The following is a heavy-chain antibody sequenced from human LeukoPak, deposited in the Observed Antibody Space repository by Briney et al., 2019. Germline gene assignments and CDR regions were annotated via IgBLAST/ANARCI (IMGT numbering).Heavy chain of an antibody. J-gene: IGHJ6*02. D-gene: IGHD2-2*01. CDR2: IYTSGST. CDR3: ARVGEYCSSTSCYGYYYGMDV. CDR1: GGSISSYY. Sequence: SETPSLTCTVSGGSISSYYWSWIRQPAGKGLEWIGRIYTSGSTNYNPSLKSRVTMSVDTSKNQFSLKLSSVTAADTAVYYCARVGEYCSSTSCYGYYYGMDVWGQGTTVTVSS. V-gene: IGHV4-4*07.